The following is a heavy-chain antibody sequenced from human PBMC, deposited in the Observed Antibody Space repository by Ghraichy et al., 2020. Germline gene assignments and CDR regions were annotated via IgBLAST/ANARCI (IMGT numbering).Heavy chain of an antibody. CDR3: ARDLYGSAHDAFDI. Sequence: GGSLRLSCAASGFTFSSYGMHWVRQAPGKGLEWVAVIWYDGSNKYYADSVKGRFTISRDNSKNTLYLQMNSLRAEDTAVYYCARDLYGSAHDAFDIWGQGTMVTVSS. CDR2: IWYDGSNK. D-gene: IGHD3-10*01. V-gene: IGHV3-33*01. J-gene: IGHJ3*02. CDR1: GFTFSSYG.